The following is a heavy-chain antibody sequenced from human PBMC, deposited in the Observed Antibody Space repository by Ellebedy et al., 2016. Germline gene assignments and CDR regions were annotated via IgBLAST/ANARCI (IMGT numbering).Heavy chain of an antibody. CDR3: ARDHCSGGSCYERY. D-gene: IGHD2-15*01. CDR2: IYYSGST. CDR1: GGSISSYY. Sequence: SETLSLTXTVSGGSISSYYWSWIRQPPGKGLEWIGYIYYSGSTNYNPSLKSRVTISVDTSKNQFSLKLSSVTAADTAVYYCARDHCSGGSCYERYWGQGTLVTVSS. V-gene: IGHV4-59*13. J-gene: IGHJ4*02.